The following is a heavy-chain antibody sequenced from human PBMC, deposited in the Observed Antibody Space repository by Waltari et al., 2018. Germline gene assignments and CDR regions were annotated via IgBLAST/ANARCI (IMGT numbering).Heavy chain of an antibody. J-gene: IGHJ5*02. CDR1: GGSISSNNYY. CDR3: ARHGGYNHGYPRWFDP. V-gene: IGHV4-39*01. D-gene: IGHD5-18*01. Sequence: QLQLQESGPGLVKPSATLSLTCTVSGGSISSNNYYWGWIRQPPGKGLAWIGTMYYSGTTYDNPSLKSRVAISIDTSKNQFSLKLSSVTAADTALYYCARHGGYNHGYPRWFDPWGQGTLVTVSS. CDR2: MYYSGTT.